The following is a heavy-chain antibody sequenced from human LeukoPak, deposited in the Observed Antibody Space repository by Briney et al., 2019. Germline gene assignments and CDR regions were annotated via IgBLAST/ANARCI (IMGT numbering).Heavy chain of an antibody. CDR3: ALGPRWELLGLGFIDY. J-gene: IGHJ4*02. CDR1: GFTFSSYA. Sequence: PGRSLRLSCAASGFTFSSYAMHWVRQAPGKGLEWVAVISYDGSNKYYADSVKGRFTISRDNSKNTLYLQMNSLRAEDTAVYYCALGPRWELLGLGFIDYWGQGTLVTVSS. CDR2: ISYDGSNK. D-gene: IGHD1-26*01. V-gene: IGHV3-30-3*01.